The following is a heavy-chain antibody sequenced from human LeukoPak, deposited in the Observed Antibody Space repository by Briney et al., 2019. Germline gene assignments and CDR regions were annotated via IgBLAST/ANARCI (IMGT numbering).Heavy chain of an antibody. CDR1: GYSFTKYG. J-gene: IGHJ4*02. CDR3: ARSGLGTGWSFSDF. Sequence: GASVKVSCKASGYSFTKYGFNWVRQAPGQGLEWMGWISNYNGNTDYAQKFQGRVTMTTGTMTTTAYMELRSLKSDDTAVYYCARSGLGTGWSFSDFWGQGTLVTVSS. D-gene: IGHD6-19*01. V-gene: IGHV1-18*01. CDR2: ISNYNGNT.